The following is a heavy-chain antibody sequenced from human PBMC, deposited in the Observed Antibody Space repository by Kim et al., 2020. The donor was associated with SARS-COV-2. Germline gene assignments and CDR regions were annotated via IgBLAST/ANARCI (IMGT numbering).Heavy chain of an antibody. J-gene: IGHJ4*02. Sequence: GGSLRLSCAASGFTFDDYAMHWVRQAPGKGLEWVSGISWNSGSIGYADSVKGRFTISRDNAKNSLYLQINSLRAEDTALYYCAKDISGGSCYDYWGQGTLVTVSS. CDR1: GFTFDDYA. V-gene: IGHV3-9*01. D-gene: IGHD2-15*01. CDR3: AKDISGGSCYDY. CDR2: ISWNSGSI.